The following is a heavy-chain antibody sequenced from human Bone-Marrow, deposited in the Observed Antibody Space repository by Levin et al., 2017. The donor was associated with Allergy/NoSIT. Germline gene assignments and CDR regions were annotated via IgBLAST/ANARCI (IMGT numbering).Heavy chain of an antibody. CDR2: VSYDGKNQ. J-gene: IGHJ4*02. Sequence: GGSLRLSCVGSGFSFSDHGIHWVRQAPGKGLEWVSVVSYDGKNQFYAHSVKGRFTMSRDNSKNTVYLHLSILRAEDTALYYCARAGGSNRHDFDYWGQGVLVTVS. D-gene: IGHD1-14*01. V-gene: IGHV3-30*03. CDR1: GFSFSDHG. CDR3: ARAGGSNRHDFDY.